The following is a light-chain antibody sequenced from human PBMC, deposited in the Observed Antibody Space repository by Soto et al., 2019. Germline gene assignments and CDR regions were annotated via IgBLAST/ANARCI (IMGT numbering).Light chain of an antibody. CDR1: QSISRN. J-gene: IGKJ1*01. CDR2: GAF. Sequence: EIVMTQSPATLSVSPGERTTLSCRAGQSISRNLAWYQQKPGQAPRLLIYGAFNRATGIPDRFSGSGSGTDFTLTITRLEPEDFAVYFCQQYRDLPWTFGLGTKVDIK. CDR3: QQYRDLPWT. V-gene: IGKV3D-15*02.